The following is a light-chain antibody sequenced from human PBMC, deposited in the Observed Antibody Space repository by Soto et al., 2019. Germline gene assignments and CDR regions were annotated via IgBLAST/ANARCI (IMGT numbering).Light chain of an antibody. V-gene: IGKV1-39*01. CDR2: AAS. Sequence: DIQMPQSPSSLSASVGDRVTITCRASQSISSYLNWYQQKPGKAHKLLIYAASSLQSGVPSRFSGSGSGTDFTLTFSSLQPEEFANYYCQQSYSTPITVGQGTRLEIK. CDR3: QQSYSTPIT. CDR1: QSISSY. J-gene: IGKJ5*01.